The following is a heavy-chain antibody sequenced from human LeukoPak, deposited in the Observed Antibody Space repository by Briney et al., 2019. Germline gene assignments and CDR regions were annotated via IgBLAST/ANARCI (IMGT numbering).Heavy chain of an antibody. Sequence: ASVKVSCKASGYTFTSYGISWVRQAPGQGLEWMGWISAYNGNTNYAQKLQGRVTMTTDTSTSTAYMELRSLRSDDTAVYYCARGRYSSSWYIGRYYYYGMDVWGQGTTVTVSS. CDR3: ARGRYSSSWYIGRYYYYGMDV. CDR2: ISAYNGNT. D-gene: IGHD6-13*01. J-gene: IGHJ6*02. CDR1: GYTFTSYG. V-gene: IGHV1-18*01.